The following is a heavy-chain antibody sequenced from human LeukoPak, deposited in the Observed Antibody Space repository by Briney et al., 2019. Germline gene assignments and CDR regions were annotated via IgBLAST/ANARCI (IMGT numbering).Heavy chain of an antibody. CDR2: IWNAGTNT. V-gene: IGHV3-33*01. D-gene: IGHD3-16*01. CDR3: AGDTPPGGDYYFDY. Sequence: GGSLRLSCAASGFSFSTYGMHWVRKAPGKGLEWVALIWNAGTNTYYAGSVKGRFTISRDNSKNTLYLQMNSLRAEDTAVYYCAGDTPPGGDYYFDYWGQGTLVIVSS. CDR1: GFSFSTYG. J-gene: IGHJ4*02.